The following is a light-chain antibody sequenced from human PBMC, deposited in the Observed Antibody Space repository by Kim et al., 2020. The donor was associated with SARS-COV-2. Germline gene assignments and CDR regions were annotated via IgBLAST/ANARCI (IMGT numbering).Light chain of an antibody. V-gene: IGLV3-21*04. J-gene: IGLJ1*01. Sequence: APGMTARVTCGGNNIGSKSVHWYQQKPGQAPVLVIYYDSDRPSGIPERFSGSNSGNTATLTISRVEAGDEADYYCQVWDSSSDHRVFGTGTKVTVL. CDR3: QVWDSSSDHRV. CDR1: NIGSKS. CDR2: YDS.